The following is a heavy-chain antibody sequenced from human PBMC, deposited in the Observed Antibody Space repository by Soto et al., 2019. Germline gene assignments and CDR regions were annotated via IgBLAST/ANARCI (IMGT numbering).Heavy chain of an antibody. V-gene: IGHV1-3*01. D-gene: IGHD3-3*01. CDR1: GYTFTSYA. Sequence: QVQLVQSGAEVKKPGASVKVSCKASGYTFTSYAMHWVRQAPGQRLEWMGWINAGNGNTKYSQKFQGRVTITRDTSASTAYMELSSLRSEDTAVYYCARGGYDFWSGLVPLSLDYWGQGTLVTVSS. J-gene: IGHJ4*02. CDR2: INAGNGNT. CDR3: ARGGYDFWSGLVPLSLDY.